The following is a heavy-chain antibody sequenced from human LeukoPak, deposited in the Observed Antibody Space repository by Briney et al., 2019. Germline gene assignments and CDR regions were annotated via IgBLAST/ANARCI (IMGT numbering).Heavy chain of an antibody. Sequence: GGSLRLSCVGSGFTFRSHAMNWVRQAPGKGLECISTISDDSSFTYYADSVKGRSAISRDDSKNTLYLQMNNLKVEDTAVYYCAKGRCSGVGCDSFHSWGQGALVTVSS. D-gene: IGHD2-15*01. J-gene: IGHJ4*02. CDR1: GFTFRSHA. CDR2: ISDDSSFT. CDR3: AKGRCSGVGCDSFHS. V-gene: IGHV3-23*01.